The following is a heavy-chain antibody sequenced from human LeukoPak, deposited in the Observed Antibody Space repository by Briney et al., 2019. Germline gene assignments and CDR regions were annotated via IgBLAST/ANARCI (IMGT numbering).Heavy chain of an antibody. CDR1: GFTFSSYW. J-gene: IGHJ5*02. CDR3: AGDHPSVAEGIDP. Sequence: PGGSLRLSCAASGFTFSSYWMHWVRQAPGKGLVWVSRINSDGSSTSYADSVKGRFTISRDNAKNTLYLQMNSLRAEDTAVYYCAGDHPSVAEGIDPWGQGTLVTVSS. V-gene: IGHV3-74*01. CDR2: INSDGSST. D-gene: IGHD6-19*01.